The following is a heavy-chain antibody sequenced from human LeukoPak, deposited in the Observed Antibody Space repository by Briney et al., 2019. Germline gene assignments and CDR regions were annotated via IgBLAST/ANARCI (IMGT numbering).Heavy chain of an antibody. V-gene: IGHV3-7*01. J-gene: IGHJ4*02. CDR3: ATALARGPPG. Sequence: GGSLRLSCAASGFTFSSYWMNWVRQAPGKGLEWVANIKEDGSKKDYADSVKGRFSISRDNAKNSLYLQMNSLRVEDTAVYYCATALARGPPGWGQGTLVTVSS. CDR2: IKEDGSKK. CDR1: GFTFSSYW. D-gene: IGHD3-10*01.